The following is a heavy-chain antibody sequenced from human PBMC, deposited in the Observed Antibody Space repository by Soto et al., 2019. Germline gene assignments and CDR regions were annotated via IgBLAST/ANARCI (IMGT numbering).Heavy chain of an antibody. CDR3: ARDLPGGYCRGGSCYDGVYYYYYGMDV. D-gene: IGHD2-15*01. Sequence: QVQLVESGGGVVQPGRSLRLSCAASGFTFSSYAMHWVRQAPGKGLEWVAVISYDGSNKYYADSVKGRFTISRDNSKNTLYLQMNSLRAEDTAVYYCARDLPGGYCRGGSCYDGVYYYYYGMDVWGQGTTVTVSS. CDR1: GFTFSSYA. CDR2: ISYDGSNK. J-gene: IGHJ6*02. V-gene: IGHV3-30-3*01.